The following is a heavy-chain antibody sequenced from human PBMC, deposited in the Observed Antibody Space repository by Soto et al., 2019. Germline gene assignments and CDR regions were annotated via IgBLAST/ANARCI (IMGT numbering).Heavy chain of an antibody. V-gene: IGHV3-66*01. D-gene: IGHD3-9*01. Sequence: PGGSLRLSCAASGFTVSSNYMSWVRQAPGKGLEWVSVIYSGGSTYYADSVKGRFTISRDNSKNTLYLQMNSLRAEDTAVYYRAKVPVRYFDWLFPGDYWGQGTLVNVSS. CDR1: GFTVSSNY. CDR3: AKVPVRYFDWLFPGDY. CDR2: IYSGGST. J-gene: IGHJ4*02.